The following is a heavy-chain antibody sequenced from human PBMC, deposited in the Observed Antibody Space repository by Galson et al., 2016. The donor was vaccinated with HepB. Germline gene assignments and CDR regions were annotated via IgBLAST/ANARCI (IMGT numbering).Heavy chain of an antibody. J-gene: IGHJ5*02. CDR2: VYTNGNS. CDR3: ARGFCDVDCPKHNWFDP. V-gene: IGHV4-61*02. CDR1: GDSISGDGYF. Sequence: TLSLTCTVSGDSISGDGYFWTWIRQPAGKGLEWIGRVYTNGNSNSNPSLAGRVAISLDTSRNESSLHLGSVTAADTAVYYCARGFCDVDCPKHNWFDPWGEGILVTVSS. D-gene: IGHD2-21*01.